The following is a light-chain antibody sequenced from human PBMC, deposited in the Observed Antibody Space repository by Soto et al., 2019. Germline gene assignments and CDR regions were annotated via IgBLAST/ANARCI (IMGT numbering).Light chain of an antibody. J-gene: IGKJ4*01. CDR1: XXXXSS. CDR2: DAS. V-gene: IGKV3-15*01. Sequence: EIVMTQSPATLSVSPGDXATXSCRXXXXXXSSLAWYQQIPGQAPRLLIYDASTRATGIPARFGGSGSGTEFTLTISSLQSEDFAVYYCQQYNNWPPLTFGGGTKVELK. CDR3: QQYNNWPPLT.